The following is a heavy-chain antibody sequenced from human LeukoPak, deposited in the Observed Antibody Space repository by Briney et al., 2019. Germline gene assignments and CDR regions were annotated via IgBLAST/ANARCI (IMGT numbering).Heavy chain of an antibody. D-gene: IGHD3-10*01. Sequence: GASVKVSCKASVYTFTGYYMHWVRQAPGQGLDWMGWINPNSGGTNYAQKFQGRVTMTRDTTISTAYMELSRLRSDDTAVYYCARIEGDYYGSGSEFDYWGQGTLVTVSS. CDR1: VYTFTGYY. CDR2: INPNSGGT. CDR3: ARIEGDYYGSGSEFDY. J-gene: IGHJ4*02. V-gene: IGHV1-2*02.